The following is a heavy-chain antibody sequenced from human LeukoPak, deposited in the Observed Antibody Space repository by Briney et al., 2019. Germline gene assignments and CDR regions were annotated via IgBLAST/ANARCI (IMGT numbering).Heavy chain of an antibody. V-gene: IGHV3-21*04. Sequence: GGSLRLSCAASGFTFSSYSMNWVRQAPGKGLEWVSSISSSSSYIYYADSVKGRFTISRDNAKDSLYLQMNSLRAEDTALYYCATQRSYDILTGYYPFDYWGQGTLVTVSS. CDR2: ISSSSSYI. J-gene: IGHJ4*02. D-gene: IGHD3-9*01. CDR1: GFTFSSYS. CDR3: ATQRSYDILTGYYPFDY.